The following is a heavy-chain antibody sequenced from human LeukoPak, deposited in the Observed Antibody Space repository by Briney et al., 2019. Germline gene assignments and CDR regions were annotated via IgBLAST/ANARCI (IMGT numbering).Heavy chain of an antibody. V-gene: IGHV1-2*02. CDR2: INSNSGAR. D-gene: IGHD1-26*01. Sequence: ASVKVSCKASGYTFNGYYMHWVRQAPGQGLESMGWINSNSGARNYGQKFQGRVTMSRDTAINTAYMELTSLTSDDTGVYYCARGRGGATTGLDHWGQGTLVTV. J-gene: IGHJ4*02. CDR1: GYTFNGYY. CDR3: ARGRGGATTGLDH.